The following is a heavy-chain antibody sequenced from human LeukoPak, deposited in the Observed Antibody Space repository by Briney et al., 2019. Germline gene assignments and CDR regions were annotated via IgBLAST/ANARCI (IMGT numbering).Heavy chain of an antibody. CDR1: GYTFTCYF. J-gene: IGHJ4*02. CDR3: ARAALKVEWLRQGDLGY. V-gene: IGHV1-2*02. D-gene: IGHD5-12*01. Sequence: GASVNVSCKASGYTFTCYFMHWVRQAPGQGREWMGCINPNSGGTNYAQKFQGRVTMTRDTPISTAYMELSRLRSDDTAGYYCARAALKVEWLRQGDLGYWGQGTLVTVSS. CDR2: INPNSGGT.